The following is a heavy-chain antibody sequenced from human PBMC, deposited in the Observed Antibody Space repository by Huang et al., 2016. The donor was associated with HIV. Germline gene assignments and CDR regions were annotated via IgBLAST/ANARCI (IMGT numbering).Heavy chain of an antibody. CDR2: GNHRGSA. V-gene: IGHV4-34*01. CDR1: GGPLSGHY. CDR3: ARSLMGEDPFDI. Sequence: QVRLHQWGTGLVRPSETLSLTCAVYGGPLSGHYWCWVRLPPGGSLEWLGEGNHRGSAKYNPSRKSRLSMSIDTSKKQFSLKLGSVTAADTALYYCARSLMGEDPFDIWGQGTLVTVSS. D-gene: IGHD3-16*01. J-gene: IGHJ3*02.